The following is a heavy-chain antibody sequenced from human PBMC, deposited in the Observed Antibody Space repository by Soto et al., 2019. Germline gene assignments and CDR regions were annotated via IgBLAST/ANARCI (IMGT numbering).Heavy chain of an antibody. CDR2: ISGGGGSTI. CDR3: ARARGYYDSSGYDI. CDR1: GFTFSDYY. Sequence: PGGSLRLSCAASGFTFSDYYMNWIRQAPGKGLEWISYISGGGGSTIYYTESVKGRFTISRDNAKKSVYLQMNSLRAEDTAVYYCARARGYYDSSGYDIWGRGTTVTV. V-gene: IGHV3-11*01. J-gene: IGHJ6*02. D-gene: IGHD3-22*01.